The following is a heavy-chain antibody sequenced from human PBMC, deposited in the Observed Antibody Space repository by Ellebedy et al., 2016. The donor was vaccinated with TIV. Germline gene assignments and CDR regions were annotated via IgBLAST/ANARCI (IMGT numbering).Heavy chain of an antibody. CDR2: ISGDSGTI. Sequence: GGSLRLSXAASGFVFNKYSMDWVRQAPGKGLEWASFISGDSGTIYYADSVQGRFTISRDNAKNSLYLQMNNLRDEDTAVYYCARGYLENSFDYWGQGTLITVSS. D-gene: IGHD1-26*01. CDR1: GFVFNKYS. CDR3: ARGYLENSFDY. J-gene: IGHJ4*02. V-gene: IGHV3-48*02.